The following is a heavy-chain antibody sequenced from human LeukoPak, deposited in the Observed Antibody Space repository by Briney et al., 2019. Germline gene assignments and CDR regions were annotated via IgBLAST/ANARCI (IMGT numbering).Heavy chain of an antibody. J-gene: IGHJ6*03. D-gene: IGHD2-2*01. CDR1: GGSISSSSYY. CDR2: IYYSGGT. V-gene: IGHV4-39*01. Sequence: SETLSLTCTVSGGSISSSSYYWGWIRQPPGKGLEWIGSIYYSGGTYYNPSLKSRVTISVDTSKNQFSLKLSSVTAADTAVYYCARHIVVVPAAMGYYYYYYMDVWGKGTTVTVSS. CDR3: ARHIVVVPAAMGYYYYYYMDV.